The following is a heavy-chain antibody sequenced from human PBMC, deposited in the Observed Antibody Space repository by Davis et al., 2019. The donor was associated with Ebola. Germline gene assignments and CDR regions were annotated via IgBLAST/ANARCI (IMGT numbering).Heavy chain of an antibody. Sequence: MPSETLSLTCTVSGGSISSYYWSWIWQPPGKGLEWIGYIYYSGSTNYNPSLKSRVTISVDTSKNQFSLKLSSVTAADTAVYYCARVADYYDSSGYYYYYHYYGMDVWGQGTTVTVSS. J-gene: IGHJ6*02. CDR3: ARVADYYDSSGYYYYYHYYGMDV. CDR2: IYYSGST. D-gene: IGHD3-22*01. CDR1: GGSISSYY. V-gene: IGHV4-59*01.